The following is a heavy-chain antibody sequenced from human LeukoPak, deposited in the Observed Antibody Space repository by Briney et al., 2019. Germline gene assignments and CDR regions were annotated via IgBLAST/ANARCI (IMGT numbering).Heavy chain of an antibody. CDR2: IYYSGST. CDR3: ARADYDFWSGYSAFDD. Sequence: SETLSLTCTVSGGSISSYYWSWIRQPPGKGLEWIGYIYYSGSTNYNPSLKSRVTISVDTSKNQFSLKLSSVTAADTAVYYCARADYDFWSGYSAFDDWGQGTLVTVSS. CDR1: GGSISSYY. V-gene: IGHV4-59*01. J-gene: IGHJ4*02. D-gene: IGHD3-3*01.